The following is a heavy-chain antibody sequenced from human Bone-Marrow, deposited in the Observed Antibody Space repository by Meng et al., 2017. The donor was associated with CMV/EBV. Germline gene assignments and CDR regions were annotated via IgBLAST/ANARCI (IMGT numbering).Heavy chain of an antibody. CDR2: ISGYNGNT. D-gene: IGHD3-22*01. Sequence: ASVKVSCKASGYTFTGYYMHWVRQAPGQGLEWMGWISGYNGNTNYAQKLQGRVTMTTDTSTSTAYMELRSLRSDDTAVYYCAREGLDGYYYDSSGYSYYYYGMDVWGQGTTVTVSS. CDR1: GYTFTGYY. V-gene: IGHV1-18*04. J-gene: IGHJ6*02. CDR3: AREGLDGYYYDSSGYSYYYYGMDV.